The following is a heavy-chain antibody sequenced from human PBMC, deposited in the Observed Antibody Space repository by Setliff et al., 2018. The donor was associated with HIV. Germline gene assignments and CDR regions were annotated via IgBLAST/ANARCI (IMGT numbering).Heavy chain of an antibody. CDR2: ISYSENI. J-gene: IGHJ5*02. CDR3: VRNHEWALGT. V-gene: IGHV4-39*07. CDR1: GGYISGSSHY. D-gene: IGHD1-26*01. Sequence: PSETLSLTCTVSGGYISGSSHYWGWIRQPPGKGLEWIGSISYSENIYYNPSLKSRVTISADTSKKQFSLEMASMTAADTAVYFCVRNHEWALGTWGQGLLVTVSS.